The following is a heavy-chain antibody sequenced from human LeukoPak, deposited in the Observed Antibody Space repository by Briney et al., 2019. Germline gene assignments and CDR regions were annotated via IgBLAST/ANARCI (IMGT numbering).Heavy chain of an antibody. CDR1: GFTFSNYG. J-gene: IGHJ4*02. CDR2: ISYDGSNE. Sequence: GGSLRLSCAASGFTFSNYGMHWVRQAPGKGLEWVAVISYDGSNEYYVDSVKGRFTISRDNSKNTLYLQTDSLRAEDTAVYYCARAPSGYYPYFDYWGQGTLVTVSS. D-gene: IGHD3-22*01. CDR3: ARAPSGYYPYFDY. V-gene: IGHV3-30*03.